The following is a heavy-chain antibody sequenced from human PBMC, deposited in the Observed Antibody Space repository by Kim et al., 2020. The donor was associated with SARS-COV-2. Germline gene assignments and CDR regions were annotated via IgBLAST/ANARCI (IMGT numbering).Heavy chain of an antibody. CDR3: AKDRDCSSTSCSLDYFFGMDV. J-gene: IGHJ6*02. D-gene: IGHD2-2*01. Sequence: LSLTCAASGFTFNTYGMHWVRQAPGKGLEWVAVISYDGSNKYSADSVKGRFTISRDNSKNTLYLQMNSLRAEDTAVYYCAKDRDCSSTSCSLDYFFGMDVWGQGTTVTVTS. V-gene: IGHV3-30*18. CDR2: ISYDGSNK. CDR1: GFTFNTYG.